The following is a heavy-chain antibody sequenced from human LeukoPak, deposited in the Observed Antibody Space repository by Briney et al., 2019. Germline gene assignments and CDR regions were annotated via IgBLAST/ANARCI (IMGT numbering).Heavy chain of an antibody. CDR1: DDSFSSHY. D-gene: IGHD4-17*01. V-gene: IGHV4-59*11. CDR2: ISYIGST. CDR3: ARDLVTVTKGFDI. J-gene: IGHJ3*02. Sequence: SETLSLTCAVSDDSFSSHYWTWIRQPPGKGLEWIGYISYIGSTNYTPSLTSRVTISIDTSKNQFSLKLSSVTAADTAVYYCARDLVTVTKGFDIWGQGTMVSVSS.